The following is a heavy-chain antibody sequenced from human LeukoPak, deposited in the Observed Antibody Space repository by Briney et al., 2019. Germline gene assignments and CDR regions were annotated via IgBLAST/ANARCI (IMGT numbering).Heavy chain of an antibody. D-gene: IGHD3-10*01. CDR2: IIPILGIA. CDR3: ARDPTMVRGVIGDV. Sequence: ASVKVSCKASGGTFSSYTISWARQAPGQGLEWMGRIIPILGIANYAQKFQGRVTITADKSTSTAYMELSSLRSEDTAVYYCARDPTMVRGVIGDVWGQGTTVTVSS. J-gene: IGHJ6*02. V-gene: IGHV1-69*04. CDR1: GGTFSSYT.